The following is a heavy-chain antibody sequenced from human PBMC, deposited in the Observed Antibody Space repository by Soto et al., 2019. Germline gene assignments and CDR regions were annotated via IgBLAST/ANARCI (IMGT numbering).Heavy chain of an antibody. D-gene: IGHD2-15*01. Sequence: GGSLRLSCTASGFIVSDTYVNWVRQAPGKGLEWVSVISNRGDTHYADSVRGRFSLSRDISDNTLHLQMNNLRVEDTAVYYCAREPRYCRGGSCSITGDAYDIWGQGTIVTVSS. CDR3: AREPRYCRGGSCSITGDAYDI. CDR2: ISNRGDT. CDR1: GFIVSDTY. V-gene: IGHV3-66*01. J-gene: IGHJ3*02.